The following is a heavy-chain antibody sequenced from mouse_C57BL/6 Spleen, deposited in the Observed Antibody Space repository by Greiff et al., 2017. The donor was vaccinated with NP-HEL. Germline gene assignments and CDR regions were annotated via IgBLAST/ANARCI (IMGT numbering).Heavy chain of an antibody. CDR3: ARDEYYGSSYAYFDY. J-gene: IGHJ2*01. CDR2: ISYDGSN. D-gene: IGHD1-1*01. CDR1: GYSITSGYY. Sequence: ESGPGLVKPSQSLSLTCSVTGYSITSGYYWNWIRQFPGNKLEWMGYISYDGSNNYNPSLKNRISITRDTSKNQFFLKLNSVTTEDTATYYCARDEYYGSSYAYFDYWGQGTTLTVSS. V-gene: IGHV3-6*01.